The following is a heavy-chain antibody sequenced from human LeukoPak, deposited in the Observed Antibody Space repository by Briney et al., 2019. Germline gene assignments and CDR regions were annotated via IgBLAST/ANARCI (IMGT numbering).Heavy chain of an antibody. D-gene: IGHD3-10*01. CDR1: GFTFSSYG. Sequence: GGSLRLSCAASGFTFSSYGMHWVRQAPGKGLEWVAVISYDGSNKYYADSVKGRFTISRDNSKNTLYLQINSLRAEDTAVYYCAKDSTMARFDYWGQGTLVTVSS. V-gene: IGHV3-30*18. CDR3: AKDSTMARFDY. J-gene: IGHJ4*02. CDR2: ISYDGSNK.